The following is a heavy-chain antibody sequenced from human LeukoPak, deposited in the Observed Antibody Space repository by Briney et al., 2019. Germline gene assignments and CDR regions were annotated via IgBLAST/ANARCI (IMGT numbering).Heavy chain of an antibody. V-gene: IGHV4-59*01. CDR2: IYYSGST. D-gene: IGHD3-22*01. Sequence: SETLSLTCTVSGGSISSYYWSWIRQPPGKGLEWIGYIYYSGSTDYNPSLKSRVTISVDTSKNQFSLKLSSVTAADTAVYYCARVTGYVIEDYFDYWGQGTLVTVSS. J-gene: IGHJ4*02. CDR3: ARVTGYVIEDYFDY. CDR1: GGSISSYY.